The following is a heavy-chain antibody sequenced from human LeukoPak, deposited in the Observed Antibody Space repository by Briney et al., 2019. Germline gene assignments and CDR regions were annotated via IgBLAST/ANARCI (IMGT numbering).Heavy chain of an antibody. CDR3: AKVGFVGASNY. Sequence: GGSLRLFCAASGFTFSSEWMSWVRQAPGKGPERVANIKLDGSEIYYVDSVKGRFTISRDNAKNSLYLQMKSLRAEDTAVYYCAKVGFVGASNYWGQGTLVTVSS. J-gene: IGHJ4*02. CDR2: IKLDGSEI. D-gene: IGHD1-26*01. V-gene: IGHV3-7*02. CDR1: GFTFSSEW.